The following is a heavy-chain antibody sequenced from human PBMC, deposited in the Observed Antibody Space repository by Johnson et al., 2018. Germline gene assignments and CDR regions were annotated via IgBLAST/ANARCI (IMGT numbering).Heavy chain of an antibody. V-gene: IGHV3-48*01. CDR2: ISSSGSTI. CDR3: AKGPNGYSSGWYFGMDV. D-gene: IGHD6-19*01. Sequence: VQLVESGGGVVQPGRSLRLSCAASGFTFSNYAMYWVRQAPGKGLEWVSYISSSGSTIYYADSVKGRFTLTRDNSKNTMYLQMNSLRAEDTAVEFGAKGPNGYSSGWYFGMDVWGKGTTVTVSS. CDR1: GFTFSNYA. J-gene: IGHJ6*04.